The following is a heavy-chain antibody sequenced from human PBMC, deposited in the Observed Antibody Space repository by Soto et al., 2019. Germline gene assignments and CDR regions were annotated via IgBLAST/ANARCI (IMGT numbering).Heavy chain of an antibody. D-gene: IGHD2-8*01. J-gene: IGHJ6*02. CDR3: ASGILYCTNGVCSDYYGMDV. CDR2: IYYSGST. CDR1: GGSISSSSDY. V-gene: IGHV4-39*01. Sequence: SETLSLTCTVSGGSISSSSDYWGWIRQPPGKGLEWIGSIYYSGSTYYNPSLKSRVTISVDTSKNQLSLKLSSVTAADTAVYYCASGILYCTNGVCSDYYGMDVWGQGTTVTVSS.